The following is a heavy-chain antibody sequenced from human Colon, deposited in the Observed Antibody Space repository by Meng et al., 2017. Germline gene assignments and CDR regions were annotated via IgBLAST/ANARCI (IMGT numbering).Heavy chain of an antibody. V-gene: IGHV4-61*01. CDR1: GGSGISHSYY. J-gene: IGHJ5*02. D-gene: IGHD5-12*01. Sequence: VQLQESCRVLVRHSATLSLLCTSSGGSGISHSYYGSWIRQHPGKGLEWTGFIYYSGSTNYNPSLKSRVTISVDTSKNQFSLKVSSVTAADTAVYYCARDSGYDKNWFDPWGQGTLVTAPQ. CDR2: IYYSGST. CDR3: ARDSGYDKNWFDP.